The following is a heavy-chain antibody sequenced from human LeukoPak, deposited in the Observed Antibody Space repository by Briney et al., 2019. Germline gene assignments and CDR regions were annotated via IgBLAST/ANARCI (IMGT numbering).Heavy chain of an antibody. V-gene: IGHV3-48*01. Sequence: PGGSLRLSCAASGFTFSSYGMSWVRQAPGKGLEWVSYISSSSSSIYYADSVKGRFTISRDNAKNSLYLQMNSLRAEDTAVYYCARGVAGYYMDVWGKGTTVTVSS. D-gene: IGHD6-13*01. CDR1: GFTFSSYG. CDR3: ARGVAGYYMDV. J-gene: IGHJ6*03. CDR2: ISSSSSSI.